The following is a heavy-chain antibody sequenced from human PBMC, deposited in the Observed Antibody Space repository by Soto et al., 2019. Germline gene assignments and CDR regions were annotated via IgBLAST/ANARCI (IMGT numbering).Heavy chain of an antibody. CDR3: ARRFPYYYDSSGYFDAFDI. CDR2: IYYSGST. Sequence: SETLSLTCTVSGGSISSGDYYWSWIRQPPGKGLEWIGYIYYSGSTYYNPSLKSRVTISVDTSKNQFSLKLSSVTAADTAVYYCARRFPYYYDSSGYFDAFDIWGQGTMVTVSS. D-gene: IGHD3-22*01. CDR1: GGSISSGDYY. J-gene: IGHJ3*02. V-gene: IGHV4-30-4*01.